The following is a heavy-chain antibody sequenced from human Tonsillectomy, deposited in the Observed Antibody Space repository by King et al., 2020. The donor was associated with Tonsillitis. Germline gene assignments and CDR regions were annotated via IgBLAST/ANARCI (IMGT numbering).Heavy chain of an antibody. Sequence: VQLVESGGDLVQPGGSLRLSCSASGFSFSNYVMHWVRQAPGKGLEYVSGIRDNGEVTYYTNAVNGRFTISRDNSKNMLYLQMDNLRAEDTALYYCVKEGGTLAGAAVFQYWGQGTLFIVSS. J-gene: IGHJ1*01. CDR2: IRDNGEVT. D-gene: IGHD6-19*01. CDR1: GFSFSNYV. CDR3: VKEGGTLAGAAVFQY. V-gene: IGHV3-64D*06.